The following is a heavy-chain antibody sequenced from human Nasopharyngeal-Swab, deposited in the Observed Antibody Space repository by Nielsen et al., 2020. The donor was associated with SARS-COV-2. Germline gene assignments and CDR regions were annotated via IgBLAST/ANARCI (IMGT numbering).Heavy chain of an antibody. CDR3: ARDRRAQSGRGFGEPWNYYGMDV. V-gene: IGHV4-39*07. Sequence: SETPSLTCTVSGGPISSSSYHWGWIRQPPRKGLEWIGSIYYSGSTYYNPSLKSRVTISVDTSKNQFSLKLSSVTAADTAVYYCARDRRAQSGRGFGEPWNYYGMDVWGQGTTVTVSS. CDR2: IYYSGST. CDR1: GGPISSSSYH. J-gene: IGHJ6*02. D-gene: IGHD3-10*01.